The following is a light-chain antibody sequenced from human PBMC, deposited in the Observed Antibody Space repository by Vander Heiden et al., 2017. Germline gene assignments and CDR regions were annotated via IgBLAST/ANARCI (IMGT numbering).Light chain of an antibody. CDR2: VSS. Sequence: DIVMTQSPLSLHVTPGEPASISCRSSQSLLHSNGYNYLDWYLQKPGQSPQLLIYVSSNRASGVPDRFSGSGSGTDFTLEISRVEAEDVGVYYCMEALQAPWTFGQGTKVEIK. CDR1: QSLLHSNGYNY. CDR3: MEALQAPWT. V-gene: IGKV2-28*01. J-gene: IGKJ1*01.